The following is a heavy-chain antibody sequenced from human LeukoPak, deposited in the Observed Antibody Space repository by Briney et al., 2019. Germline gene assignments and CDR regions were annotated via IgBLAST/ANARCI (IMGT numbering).Heavy chain of an antibody. D-gene: IGHD3-10*01. CDR2: ISTGSSAI. CDR1: GFTFSSYS. Sequence: GGSLRLSCAASGFTFSSYSMNWVRQAPGKGLEWVSYISTGSSAIYYADSVKGRFTISRDNAKNSLYLQMNSLRDEDTAVYYCARDVERTGGTFYYGSGSPRAWGQGTLVTVSS. CDR3: ARDVERTGGTFYYGSGSPRA. V-gene: IGHV3-48*02. J-gene: IGHJ5*02.